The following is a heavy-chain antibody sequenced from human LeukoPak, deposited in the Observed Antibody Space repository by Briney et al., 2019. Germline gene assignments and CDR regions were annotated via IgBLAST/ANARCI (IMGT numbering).Heavy chain of an antibody. J-gene: IGHJ4*02. CDR3: AKRGVVIRVILVGFHKEAYYFES. D-gene: IGHD3/OR15-3a*01. CDR2: ISDSGGNT. CDR1: GITLSNYG. Sequence: GGSLRLSCAVSGITLSNYGMSWVRQAPGKGLEWVAGISDSGGNTKYADSVKGRFTISRDNLKNTLYLQMNSLRAADTAVYFCAKRGVVIRVILVGFHKEAYYFESWGQGALVTVSS. V-gene: IGHV3-23*01.